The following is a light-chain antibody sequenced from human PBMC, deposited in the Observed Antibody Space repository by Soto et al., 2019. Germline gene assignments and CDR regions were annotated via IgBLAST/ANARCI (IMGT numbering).Light chain of an antibody. V-gene: IGKV1-9*01. Sequence: DIQMTQSPSTLSASVGDRVTITCRASQDISDYLAWYQQRPGKAPKLLIYAASTLQSGVPSRFSGSGSGTEFTLTISSLQPEDFAAYSCQQLNSYPLTFGGGTKVDIK. CDR3: QQLNSYPLT. CDR2: AAS. J-gene: IGKJ4*01. CDR1: QDISDY.